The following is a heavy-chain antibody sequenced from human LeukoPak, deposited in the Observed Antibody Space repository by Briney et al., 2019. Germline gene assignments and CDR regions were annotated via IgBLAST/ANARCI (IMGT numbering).Heavy chain of an antibody. CDR3: AKVRGGRTARLAPLEY. Sequence: GGSLRLSCEASGFTLSNYGMHWVRQAPGKGLEWVAVMSYDGSNKYYADSVKGRFTISRDNSENTLYLQMNSLRTEDTAVYYCAKVRGGRTARLAPLEYWGQGTLVTVSS. D-gene: IGHD3-16*01. V-gene: IGHV3-30*18. CDR2: MSYDGSNK. J-gene: IGHJ4*02. CDR1: GFTLSNYG.